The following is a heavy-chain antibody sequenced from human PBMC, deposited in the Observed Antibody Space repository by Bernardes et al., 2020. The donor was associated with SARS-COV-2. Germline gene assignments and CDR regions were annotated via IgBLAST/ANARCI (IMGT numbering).Heavy chain of an antibody. Sequence: GSLRLSCAASGFTVSSNYMSWVRQAPGKGLEWVSVIYSGGSTYHADSVKGRFTISRHNSKNTVYLQMNSLRAEDTAVYYCALTTYYYDSSGYFYWGQGTLVTVSS. CDR3: ALTTYYYDSSGYFY. CDR1: GFTVSSNY. J-gene: IGHJ4*02. V-gene: IGHV3-53*04. CDR2: IYSGGST. D-gene: IGHD3-22*01.